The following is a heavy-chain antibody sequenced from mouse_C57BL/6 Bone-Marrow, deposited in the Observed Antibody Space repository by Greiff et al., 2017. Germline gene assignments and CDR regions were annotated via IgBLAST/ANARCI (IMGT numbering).Heavy chain of an antibody. V-gene: IGHV5-12*01. CDR2: ISNGGGST. CDR1: GFTFSDYY. J-gene: IGHJ4*01. CDR3: ARVYSNYGAMDY. Sequence: EVHLVESGGGLVQPGGSLKLSCAASGFTFSDYYMYWVRQTPEKRLEWVAYISNGGGSTYYPDTVKGRFTISRDNAKNTLYLQMSRLKSEDTAMYYCARVYSNYGAMDYWGQGTSVTVSS. D-gene: IGHD2-5*01.